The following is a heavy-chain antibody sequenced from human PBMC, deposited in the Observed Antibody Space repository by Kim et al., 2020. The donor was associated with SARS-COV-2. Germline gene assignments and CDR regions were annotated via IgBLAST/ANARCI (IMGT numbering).Heavy chain of an antibody. J-gene: IGHJ5*02. Sequence: SETLSLTCAVYGGSFSGYYWSWIRQPPGKGLEWIGEINHSGSTNYNPSLKSRVTISVDTSKNQFSLKLSSVTAADTAVYYCARATRWSCSGGSCSNWFDPWGQRTLVTVSS. V-gene: IGHV4-34*01. CDR1: GGSFSGYY. D-gene: IGHD2-15*01. CDR2: INHSGST. CDR3: ARATRWSCSGGSCSNWFDP.